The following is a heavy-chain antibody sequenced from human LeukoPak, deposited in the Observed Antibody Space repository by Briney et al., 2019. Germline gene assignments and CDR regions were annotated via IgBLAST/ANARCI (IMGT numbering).Heavy chain of an antibody. CDR2: ISGYNGNT. J-gene: IGHJ3*02. D-gene: IGHD1-26*01. CDR3: VRNDGTYGLPFDI. CDR1: GYTFTSYK. V-gene: IGHV1-18*01. Sequence: ASVMVSCKASGYTFTSYKISWVRQAPGQGLEWMGWISGYNGNTDYAQKFQGRVTVTIDTSTSTAYMELRSLRYDDTALYYCVRNDGTYGLPFDIWGQGTMVTVSS.